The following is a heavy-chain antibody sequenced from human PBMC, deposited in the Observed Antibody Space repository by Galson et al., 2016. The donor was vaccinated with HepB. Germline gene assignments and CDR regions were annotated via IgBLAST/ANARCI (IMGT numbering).Heavy chain of an antibody. CDR1: GFSFSSYN. J-gene: IGHJ4*02. D-gene: IGHD3-22*01. Sequence: SLRLSCAASGFSFSSYNMNWVRQAPGKGLEWVSYIGSRSDNIKYVDSVKGRFTISRDNDKSSLYLQMNGLRDDDTAMYYCARVYYANTGYKFFDLWGQGALVTVSS. CDR2: IGSRSDNI. CDR3: ARVYYANTGYKFFDL. V-gene: IGHV3-48*02.